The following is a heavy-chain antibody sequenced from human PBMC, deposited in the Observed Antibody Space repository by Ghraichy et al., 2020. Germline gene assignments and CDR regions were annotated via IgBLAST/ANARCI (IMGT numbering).Heavy chain of an antibody. CDR1: GFTFSSYS. J-gene: IGHJ4*02. V-gene: IGHV3-48*02. Sequence: GGSLRLSCAASGFTFSSYSTNWVRQAPGKGLEWVSYISSSSSTIYYADSVKGRFTISRDNAKNSLYLQMNSLRDEDTAVYYCARAGWEQWLGSYYFDYWGQGTLVTVSS. CDR2: ISSSSSTI. D-gene: IGHD6-19*01. CDR3: ARAGWEQWLGSYYFDY.